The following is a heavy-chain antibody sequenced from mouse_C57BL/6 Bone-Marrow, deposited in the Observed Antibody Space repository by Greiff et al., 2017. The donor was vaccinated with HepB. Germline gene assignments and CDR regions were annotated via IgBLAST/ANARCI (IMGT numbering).Heavy chain of an antibody. CDR3: ARLLRGDY. J-gene: IGHJ2*01. CDR2: ISSGGSYT. V-gene: IGHV5-6*01. CDR1: GFTFSSYG. Sequence: EVHLVESGGDLVKPGGSLKLSCAASGFTFSSYGMSWVRQTPDKRLEWVATISSGGSYTYYPDSVKGRFTISRDNAKNTLYLLMSSLKSEDTAMYYCARLLRGDYWGQGTTLTVSS. D-gene: IGHD1-1*01.